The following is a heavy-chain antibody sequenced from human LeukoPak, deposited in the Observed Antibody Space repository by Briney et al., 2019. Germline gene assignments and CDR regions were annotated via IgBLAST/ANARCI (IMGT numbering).Heavy chain of an antibody. V-gene: IGHV4-61*02. D-gene: IGHD3-3*01. CDR1: GGSISSGSYY. Sequence: SQTLSLTCTVSGGSISSGSYYWSWIRQPAGKGLEWIGRIYTSGSTNYNPSLKSRVTISVDTSKNQFSLTLSSVTAADTAVYYCARADFCSGYSSTYWGQGTLVTVSS. J-gene: IGHJ4*02. CDR2: IYTSGST. CDR3: ARADFCSGYSSTY.